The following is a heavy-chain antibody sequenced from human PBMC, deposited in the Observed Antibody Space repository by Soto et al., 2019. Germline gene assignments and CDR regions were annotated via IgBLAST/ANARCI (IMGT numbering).Heavy chain of an antibody. Sequence: QVQLVQSGAEVKKPGASVKISCKASGYTFTTYYMHWVRQATGQILEWMGIINPTEGGTTNATRFQGSVTMTRDTSTSRVYVDLSRLRSEDTVVYYCAISTVPGIGSVDVFDIGGQGTLVTVSS. D-gene: IGHD3-3*02. V-gene: IGHV1-46*01. J-gene: IGHJ3*02. CDR3: AISTVPGIGSVDVFDI. CDR2: INPTEGGT. CDR1: GYTFTTYY.